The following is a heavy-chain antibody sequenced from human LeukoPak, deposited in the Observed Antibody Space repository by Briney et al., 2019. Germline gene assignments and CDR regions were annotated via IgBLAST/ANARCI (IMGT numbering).Heavy chain of an antibody. D-gene: IGHD2-2*01. CDR2: ISYDGSNK. J-gene: IGHJ5*02. CDR3: AKDRHAPGRYCSSTICFPFDP. V-gene: IGHV3-30*18. Sequence: GGSLRLSCAASGFTFSSYGMHWVRQAPGKGLEWVAVISYDGSNKYYADSVKGRFTISRDNSKSTLYLQMNSLRAEDTAVYYCAKDRHAPGRYCSSTICFPFDPWGQGTLVTVSS. CDR1: GFTFSSYG.